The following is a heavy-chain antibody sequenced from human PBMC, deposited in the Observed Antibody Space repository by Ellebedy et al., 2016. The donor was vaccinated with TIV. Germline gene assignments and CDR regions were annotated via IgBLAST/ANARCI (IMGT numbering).Heavy chain of an antibody. Sequence: PGGSLRLSCKGSGYSFTNYYISWVRQMPGKGLEWMGRIDPGDSYNIYSPSFQGHVTISADKAISTAYLQWSSLRASDTAMYFCARLYGIDAFGIWGQGTMVTVSS. D-gene: IGHD2-8*01. CDR2: IDPGDSYN. V-gene: IGHV5-10-1*01. J-gene: IGHJ3*02. CDR3: ARLYGIDAFGI. CDR1: GYSFTNYY.